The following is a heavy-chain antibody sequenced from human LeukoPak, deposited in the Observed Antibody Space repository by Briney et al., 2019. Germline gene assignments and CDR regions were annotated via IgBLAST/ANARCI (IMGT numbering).Heavy chain of an antibody. CDR1: GYTFTSYG. CDR2: INAYNGNT. D-gene: IGHD6-19*01. CDR3: AREGAVAGTTAGFDY. V-gene: IGHV1-18*01. J-gene: IGHJ4*02. Sequence: ASVKVSCKASGYTFTSYGISWVRQAPGQGLEWMGWINAYNGNTNYAQKLQGRVTMTTDTSTSTAYMELRRLRSDDTAVYFCAREGAVAGTTAGFDYWGQGTLVTVSS.